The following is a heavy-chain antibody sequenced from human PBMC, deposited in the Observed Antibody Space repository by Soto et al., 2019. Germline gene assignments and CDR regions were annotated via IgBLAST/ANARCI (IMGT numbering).Heavy chain of an antibody. D-gene: IGHD6-13*01. V-gene: IGHV1-8*01. CDR2: MNPNSGNT. J-gene: IGHJ5*02. CDR1: GYTFTSYD. Sequence: QVQLVQSGAEVKKPGASVKVSCKASGYTFTSYDINWVRQATGQGLEWMGWMNPNSGNTGYAQKFQGRGTMTRNTSMRTAYMAPSSLRSEDTAVYYCARERAAAGTGWVDPWGQGTLVTVSS. CDR3: ARERAAAGTGWVDP.